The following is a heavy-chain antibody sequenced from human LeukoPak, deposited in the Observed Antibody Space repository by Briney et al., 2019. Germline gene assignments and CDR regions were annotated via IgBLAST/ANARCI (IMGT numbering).Heavy chain of an antibody. CDR3: AKDSPYSSSWRDPFDY. CDR2: ISGSGGST. V-gene: IGHV3-23*01. D-gene: IGHD6-13*01. Sequence: GGSPRLSCAASGFTFSSYAMSWVRQAPGKGLEWVSAISGSGGSTYYADSVKGRFTISRDNSKNTLYLQMNSLRAEDTAVYYCAKDSPYSSSWRDPFDYWGQGTLVTVSS. CDR1: GFTFSSYA. J-gene: IGHJ4*02.